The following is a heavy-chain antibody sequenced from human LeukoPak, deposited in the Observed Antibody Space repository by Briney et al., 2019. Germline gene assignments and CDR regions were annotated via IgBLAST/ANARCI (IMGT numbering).Heavy chain of an antibody. D-gene: IGHD4-17*01. Sequence: ASVKVSCKASGYTFTGYYMHWVRQAPGQGLEWMGWINPNSGGTNYVQKFQGRVTMTRDTSDSTAYMELSRLRSDDTAVYYCARAHNDYGDYSFDYWGQGTLVTVSS. V-gene: IGHV1-2*02. CDR1: GYTFTGYY. CDR3: ARAHNDYGDYSFDY. J-gene: IGHJ4*02. CDR2: INPNSGGT.